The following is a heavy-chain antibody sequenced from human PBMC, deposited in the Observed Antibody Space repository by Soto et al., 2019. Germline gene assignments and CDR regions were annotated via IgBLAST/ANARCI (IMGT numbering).Heavy chain of an antibody. J-gene: IGHJ3*01. D-gene: IGHD4-17*01. CDR1: GFTFSSYW. Sequence: QVVESGGGLVQPGWSLRLSCVASGFTFSSYWMTWGRQAPGKGLEWVDNINQDGSEKYCADSVNGRFTISRDNAKKSVYLPMNSLRAEAAAMYYCARVGGARTRTTFVFGGKGTMVPVSS. V-gene: IGHV3-7*05. CDR2: INQDGSEK. CDR3: ARVGGARTRTTFVF.